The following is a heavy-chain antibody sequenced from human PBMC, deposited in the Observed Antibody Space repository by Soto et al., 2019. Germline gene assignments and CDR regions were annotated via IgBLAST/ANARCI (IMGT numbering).Heavy chain of an antibody. D-gene: IGHD2-15*01. CDR3: ARDPRGGSGHSYYYMDV. CDR2: IIPILGIA. Sequence: QVQLVQSGAEVKKPGSSVKVSCKASGGTFSSYTISWVRQAPGQGLEWMGRIIPILGIANYAQKFQGRVTITADKSTSTDYMELSSLRSEDTAVYYCARDPRGGSGHSYYYMDVWGKGTTVTVSS. CDR1: GGTFSSYT. J-gene: IGHJ6*03. V-gene: IGHV1-69*08.